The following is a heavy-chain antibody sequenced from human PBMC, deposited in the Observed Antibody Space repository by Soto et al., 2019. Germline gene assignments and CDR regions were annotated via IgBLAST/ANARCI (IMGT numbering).Heavy chain of an antibody. CDR3: ARDLVAVSGGVYSSSSGGYFFDF. Sequence: QVQLVESGGGLVKPGGSLRLPCAASGFTFSDYYMSWIRQAPGKGLEWVSYISNSGRTLYYADSMKGRFTISRDNAKNSLYLQMNSLRSEDTAVYYCARDLVAVSGGVYSSSSGGYFFDFWGQGTLVTVSS. J-gene: IGHJ4*02. D-gene: IGHD6-6*01. V-gene: IGHV3-11*01. CDR1: GFTFSDYY. CDR2: ISNSGRTL.